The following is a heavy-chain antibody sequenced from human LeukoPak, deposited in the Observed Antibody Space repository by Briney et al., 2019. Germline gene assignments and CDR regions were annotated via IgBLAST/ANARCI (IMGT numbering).Heavy chain of an antibody. Sequence: SETLSLTCTVSGGSISSGGYYWSWIRQHPGKGLEWIGYIYYSGSTYYNPSLKSRVTISVDTSKNQFSLKLSSVTAADTAVYYRARDSNCSGGSCYLPGDYGMDVWGQGTTVTVSS. J-gene: IGHJ6*02. CDR3: ARDSNCSGGSCYLPGDYGMDV. D-gene: IGHD2-15*01. V-gene: IGHV4-31*03. CDR1: GGSISSGGYY. CDR2: IYYSGST.